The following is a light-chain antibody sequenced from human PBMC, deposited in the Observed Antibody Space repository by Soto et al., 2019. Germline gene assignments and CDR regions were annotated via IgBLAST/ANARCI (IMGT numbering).Light chain of an antibody. J-gene: IGKJ1*01. CDR3: KQYGTSPSWT. CDR2: GAS. CDR1: QSVSSDT. V-gene: IGKV3-20*01. Sequence: ETVLTQSPGTLSLSPGERATLSCRASQSVSSDTLAWYQQKPGQAPRLLLYGASTRATGIPDRFSGSGSGTDFTLTVSRLEPDDFAVYYCKQYGTSPSWTFGQGTKVEIK.